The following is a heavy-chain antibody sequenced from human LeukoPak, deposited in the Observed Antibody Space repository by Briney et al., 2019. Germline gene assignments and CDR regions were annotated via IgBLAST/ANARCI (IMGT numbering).Heavy chain of an antibody. Sequence: KPSETLSLTCTVSGGSISSSSYYWGWIRQPPGKGLEWIGYIYFSGSTNYNPSLKSRVTISVDTSKTQLSLKLSSVTAADTAVYYCARGGGYFNYWGQGTLVTVSS. CDR1: GGSISSSSYY. J-gene: IGHJ4*02. CDR3: ARGGGYFNY. V-gene: IGHV4-61*05. CDR2: IYFSGST. D-gene: IGHD3-16*01.